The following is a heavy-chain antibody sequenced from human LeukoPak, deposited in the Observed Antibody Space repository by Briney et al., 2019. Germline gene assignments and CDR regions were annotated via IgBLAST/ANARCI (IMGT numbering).Heavy chain of an antibody. V-gene: IGHV3-30*02. CDR3: AKDGSYYNFDY. CDR2: IRHDGSKE. Sequence: TGGSLRLSCAASGFTFSGYGMHWVRQAPDKGLEWVAFIRHDGSKEYYGDSVKGRFTISRDDSKNTLYLQMNSLGAEDTAVYHCAKDGSYYNFDYWGQGTLVTVSS. D-gene: IGHD4-11*01. CDR1: GFTFSGYG. J-gene: IGHJ4*02.